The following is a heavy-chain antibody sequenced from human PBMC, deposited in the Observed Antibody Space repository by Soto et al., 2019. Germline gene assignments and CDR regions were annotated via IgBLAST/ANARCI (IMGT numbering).Heavy chain of an antibody. CDR2: ISSNGGST. D-gene: IGHD3-22*01. CDR3: VKDLGYDSSGYDY. V-gene: IGHV3-64D*09. CDR1: GFTFSSYA. J-gene: IGHJ4*02. Sequence: GGSLRLSCSASGFTFSSYAMHWVRQAPGKGLEYVSAISSNGGSTYYADSVKGRFTISRDNSKNTLYLQMSSLRAEDTAVYYYVKDLGYDSSGYDYWGQGTLVTVSS.